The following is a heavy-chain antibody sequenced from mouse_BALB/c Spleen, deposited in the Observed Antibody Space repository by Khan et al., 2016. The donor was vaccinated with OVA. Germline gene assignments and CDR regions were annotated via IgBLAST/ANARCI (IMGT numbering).Heavy chain of an antibody. CDR3: SRAGWGGFAY. Sequence: QVQLQQSGPELVRPGTSVKVSCTASGYAFTNYLIEWVKQRPGQGLEWIGVIDPGNTNANYNHKVKGKATLTADKSSSTAYMQLSSLTSDDSAVYFCSRAGWGGFAYWGQGTLVTVSA. J-gene: IGHJ3*01. CDR1: GYAFTNYL. V-gene: IGHV1-54*01. D-gene: IGHD1-1*02. CDR2: IDPGNTNA.